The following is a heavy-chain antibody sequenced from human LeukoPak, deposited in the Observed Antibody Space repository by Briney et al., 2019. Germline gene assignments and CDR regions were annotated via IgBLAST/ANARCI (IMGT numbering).Heavy chain of an antibody. V-gene: IGHV5-51*01. Sequence: GESLKISCKASGYTFTSYYIGWVRQLSGKGLEWMAIIYPGDSDTTYSPSFQGQVTISADKSTSTAYLQWGSLEASDTAMYYCARLKVPPSGSYCDYWGQGTLVTVSS. J-gene: IGHJ4*02. D-gene: IGHD1-26*01. CDR1: GYTFTSYY. CDR2: IYPGDSDT. CDR3: ARLKVPPSGSYCDY.